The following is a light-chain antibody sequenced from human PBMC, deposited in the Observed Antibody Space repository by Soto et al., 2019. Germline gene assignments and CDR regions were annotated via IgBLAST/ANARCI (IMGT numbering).Light chain of an antibody. CDR2: DVR. Sequence: QSALTQPASVSGSPGQSITISCTGTSSDVGGYNFVSWYQQHPGKAPKLMIYDVRDRPSGVSNRFSASKSGNTASLTISGLQAEDEADYYCSSYTSSSTLVFGTGTKLTVL. J-gene: IGLJ1*01. CDR1: SSDVGGYNF. V-gene: IGLV2-14*01. CDR3: SSYTSSSTLV.